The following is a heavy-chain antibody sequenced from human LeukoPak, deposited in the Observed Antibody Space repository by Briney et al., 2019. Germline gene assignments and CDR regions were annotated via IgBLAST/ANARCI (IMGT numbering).Heavy chain of an antibody. CDR2: ISSSSSYI. Sequence: GSLRLSCAASGFTFSSYSMNWVRQAPGKGLEWVSSISSSSSYIYYADSVRGRFTISRDNAKNSLYLQMNSLRAEDTAVYYCARGEGVVVVTAIRDFDYWGQGTPVTVSS. D-gene: IGHD2-21*02. CDR1: GFTFSSYS. CDR3: ARGEGVVVVTAIRDFDY. V-gene: IGHV3-21*01. J-gene: IGHJ4*02.